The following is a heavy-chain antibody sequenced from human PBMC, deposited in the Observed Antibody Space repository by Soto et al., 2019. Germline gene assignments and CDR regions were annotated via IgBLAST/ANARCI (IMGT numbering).Heavy chain of an antibody. D-gene: IGHD3-10*01. J-gene: IGHJ5*02. V-gene: IGHV3-33*06. CDR2: IWYDGSNK. CDR3: AKSRDLLWFGEFRKTIDNWFDP. CDR1: GFTFSSYG. Sequence: GGSLRLSCAASGFTFSSYGMHWVRQAPGKGLEWVAVIWYDGSNKYYADSVKGRFTISRDNSKNTLYLQMNSLRAEDTAVYHCAKSRDLLWFGEFRKTIDNWFDPWGQGTLVTVSS.